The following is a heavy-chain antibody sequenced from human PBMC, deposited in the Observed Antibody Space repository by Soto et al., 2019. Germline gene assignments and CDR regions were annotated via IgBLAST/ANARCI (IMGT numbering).Heavy chain of an antibody. Sequence: ASVKVSCKASGGTFSSYAISWVRQAPGQGLEWMGGIIPIFGTANYAQKFQGRVTVTADESTSTAYMELSSLRSEDTAVYYCARGNNWNGLRGWGQGTLVTVSS. CDR3: ARGNNWNGLRG. CDR2: IIPIFGTA. V-gene: IGHV1-69*13. D-gene: IGHD1-20*01. J-gene: IGHJ4*02. CDR1: GGTFSSYA.